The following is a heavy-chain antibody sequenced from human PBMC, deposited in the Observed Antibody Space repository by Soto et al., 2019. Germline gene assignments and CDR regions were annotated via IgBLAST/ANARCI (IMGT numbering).Heavy chain of an antibody. CDR3: ARGNVRGGCLDY. CDR2: FNGGNGNI. Sequence: QVQLVQSGAEERKPGASVKVSCKASGYTFSNYAMHWVRRAPGQSLEWMGWFNGGNGNIKYSQKFEGRVTITTDAAASTAYMELNMLRSEDTAVYYCARGNVRGGCLDYWGQGTLVSVSS. D-gene: IGHD3-10*01. CDR1: GYTFSNYA. V-gene: IGHV1-3*05. J-gene: IGHJ4*02.